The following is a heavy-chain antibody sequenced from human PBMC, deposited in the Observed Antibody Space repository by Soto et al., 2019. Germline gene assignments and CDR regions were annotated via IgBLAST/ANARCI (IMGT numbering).Heavy chain of an antibody. D-gene: IGHD4-17*01. Sequence: QVQLVQSGAEGKKPGASVKVSCKTSGYTFTDYYIHWVRQAPGQGLEWMAIITPGDVTTSYAQKFQGRVPLTRDTSTSTVYMELSSLTSEDTAVYYCARDPLRNFYGMDVWGQGTTVTVSS. J-gene: IGHJ6*02. CDR1: GYTFTDYY. CDR2: ITPGDVTT. CDR3: ARDPLRNFYGMDV. V-gene: IGHV1-46*01.